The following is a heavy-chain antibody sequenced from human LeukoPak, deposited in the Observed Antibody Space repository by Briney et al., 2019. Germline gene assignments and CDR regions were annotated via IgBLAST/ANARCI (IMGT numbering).Heavy chain of an antibody. CDR2: VGGSGGGT. CDR1: GFTLSSYA. J-gene: IGHJ4*02. D-gene: IGHD1-26*01. V-gene: IGHV3-23*01. CDR3: AKDDWLLLDY. Sequence: GGSLRLSCAASGFTLSSYAMSWVRQAPGKGLEWVSTVGGSGGGTYYADSVKGRFTISRDNSKNTLYLQMNSLRAEDTAVYYCAKDDWLLLDYWGQGTLVTVSS.